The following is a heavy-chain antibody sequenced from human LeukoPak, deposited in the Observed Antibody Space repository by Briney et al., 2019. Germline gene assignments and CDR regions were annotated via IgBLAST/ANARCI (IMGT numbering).Heavy chain of an antibody. J-gene: IGHJ4*02. CDR1: GFNMSDYW. D-gene: IGHD2-21*01. V-gene: IGHV3-7*01. CDR3: ARDVAYSAFDY. CDR2: IRPDGSEG. Sequence: QPGGSLRLSCTASGFNMSDYWMTWVRQAPGKGLEWVATIRPDGSEGYYADSVRGRFTISRDNSKNSFYLQMSSLRAEDTGVFYCARDVAYSAFDYWGQGTLVTVSS.